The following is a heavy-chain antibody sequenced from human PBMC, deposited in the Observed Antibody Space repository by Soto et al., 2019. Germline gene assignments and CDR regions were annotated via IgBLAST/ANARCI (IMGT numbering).Heavy chain of an antibody. D-gene: IGHD1-26*01. CDR3: AKGIHVGAHSYYFDY. Sequence: SLRLSCAASGFTFDDYAMHWVRQAPGKGLEWVSGISWNSGSIGYADSVKGRFTISRDNAKNSLYLQMNSLRAEDTALYYCAKGIHVGAHSYYFDYWGQGTLVTVSS. CDR2: ISWNSGSI. J-gene: IGHJ4*02. CDR1: GFTFDDYA. V-gene: IGHV3-9*01.